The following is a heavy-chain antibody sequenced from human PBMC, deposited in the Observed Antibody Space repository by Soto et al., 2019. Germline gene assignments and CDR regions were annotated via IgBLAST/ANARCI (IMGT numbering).Heavy chain of an antibody. D-gene: IGHD3-9*01. J-gene: IGHJ6*02. V-gene: IGHV5-51*01. CDR3: ARHEDYDILTGYYGHYYYGMDV. Sequence: PGASLTLSCQGSGFSFTSSWIGWVRPMPGKGLEWMGLIYPGDSDTRYSPSFQGQVTISADKSISTAYLQWSSLKASDTAMYYCARHEDYDILTGYYGHYYYGMDVWGQGTTVTVSS. CDR2: IYPGDSDT. CDR1: GFSFTSSW.